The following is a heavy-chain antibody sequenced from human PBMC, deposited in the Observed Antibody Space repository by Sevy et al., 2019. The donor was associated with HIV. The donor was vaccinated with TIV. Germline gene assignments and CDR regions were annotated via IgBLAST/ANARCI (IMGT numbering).Heavy chain of an antibody. CDR1: GFTFSSYG. V-gene: IGHV3-33*01. J-gene: IGHJ3*02. Sequence: GGSLRLSCAASGFTFSSYGMHWVRQAPGKGLEWVAVIWYDGSNKYYADSVKGRFTISRDNSKNTLYLQMNSLRAEDTAVYDCAREGPRYCSGGSCFEDAFDIWGQGTMVTVSS. CDR2: IWYDGSNK. D-gene: IGHD2-15*01. CDR3: AREGPRYCSGGSCFEDAFDI.